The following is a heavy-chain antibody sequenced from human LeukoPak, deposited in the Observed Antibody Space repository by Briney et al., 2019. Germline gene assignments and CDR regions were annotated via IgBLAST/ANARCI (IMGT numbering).Heavy chain of an antibody. Sequence: SETLSLTCTVSGGSISSGSYYCSWIRQPAGKGLEWIGRIYTSGSTKYNPSLNSRLTISVDTSKNQFSLKLSSVTAADTAVYYCARVTSDWFDPWGQGTLVTVSS. CDR1: GGSISSGSYY. D-gene: IGHD2-2*01. V-gene: IGHV4-61*02. J-gene: IGHJ5*02. CDR3: ARVTSDWFDP. CDR2: IYTSGST.